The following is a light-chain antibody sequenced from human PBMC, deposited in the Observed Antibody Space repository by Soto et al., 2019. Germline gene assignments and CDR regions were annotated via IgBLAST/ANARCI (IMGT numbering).Light chain of an antibody. CDR1: QSVGNN. J-gene: IGKJ3*01. V-gene: IGKV3-15*01. Sequence: EIVMTQSPDTLSVSPGERATLSCSASQSVGNNLAWYQQKPGQAPRLLIFVASTRATGIPARFTGSGSGTEFALTISTLQSEDFGVYYCQQYNNWPQFTVGPGTKVDIK. CDR2: VAS. CDR3: QQYNNWPQFT.